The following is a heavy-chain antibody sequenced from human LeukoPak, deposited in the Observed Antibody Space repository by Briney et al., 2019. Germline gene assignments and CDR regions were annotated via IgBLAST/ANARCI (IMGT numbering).Heavy chain of an antibody. CDR3: AKGGIAAAGMQNDY. CDR2: ISYDGSNK. D-gene: IGHD6-13*01. J-gene: IGHJ4*02. Sequence: PGRSLRLSCAASGFTFSSYGMPWVRQAPGKGLEWVAVISYDGSNKYYADSVKGRFTISRDNSKNTLYLQMNSLRAEDTAVYYCAKGGIAAAGMQNDYWGQGTLVTVSS. V-gene: IGHV3-30*18. CDR1: GFTFSSYG.